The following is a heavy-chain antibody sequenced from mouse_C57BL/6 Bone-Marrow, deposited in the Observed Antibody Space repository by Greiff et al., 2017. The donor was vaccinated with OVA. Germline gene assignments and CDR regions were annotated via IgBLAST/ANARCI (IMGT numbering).Heavy chain of an antibody. CDR2: IYPGDGDT. CDR1: GYAFSSSW. V-gene: IGHV1-82*01. CDR3: ASPLYFDY. J-gene: IGHJ2*01. Sequence: QVHVKQSGPELVKPGASVKISCKASGYAFSSSWMNWVKQRPGKGLEWIGRIYPGDGDTNYNGKFKGKATLTADKSSSTAYMQLSSLTSEDSAVYFCASPLYFDYWGQGTTLTVSS.